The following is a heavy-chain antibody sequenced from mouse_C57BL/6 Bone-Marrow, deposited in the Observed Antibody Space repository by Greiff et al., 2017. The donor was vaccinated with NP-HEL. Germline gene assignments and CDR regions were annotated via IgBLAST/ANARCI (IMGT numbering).Heavy chain of an antibody. D-gene: IGHD1-1*01. CDR3: ARCTTVVSRDWYFDV. J-gene: IGHJ1*03. V-gene: IGHV1-72*01. CDR1: GYTFTSYW. Sequence: VQLQQPGAELVKPGASVKLSCKASGYTFTSYWMHWVKQRPGRGLEWIGRIDPNSGGTKYNEKFKSKATMTVDKSSSTAYMQLISLTSEDSAVYYCARCTTVVSRDWYFDVWGTGATVTVSS. CDR2: IDPNSGGT.